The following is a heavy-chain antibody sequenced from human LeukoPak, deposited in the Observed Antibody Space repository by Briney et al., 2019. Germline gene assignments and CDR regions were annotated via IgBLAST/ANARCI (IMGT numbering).Heavy chain of an antibody. CDR1: GYTFTGYY. Sequence: ASVKVSCKASGYTFTGYYIHWVRQAPGQGLEWMGWINPNSGGTKYAQKFQGRVTMTRDTSISTAYMELSRLRSDDTAVYYCARARGYSGSYYYFDYWGQGTLVTVSS. CDR3: ARARGYSGSYYYFDY. V-gene: IGHV1-2*02. CDR2: INPNSGGT. D-gene: IGHD1-26*01. J-gene: IGHJ4*02.